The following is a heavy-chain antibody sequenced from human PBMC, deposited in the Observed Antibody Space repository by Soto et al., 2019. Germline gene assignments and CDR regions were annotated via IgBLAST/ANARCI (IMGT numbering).Heavy chain of an antibody. Sequence: QVQLAQSGPEVREPGASVKVSCKSSGFTFSNYDIAWVRQVPGQGLEWLGWISGHNGDTIYTPRLRGRVSMTTDTSTGTAYMELRSLRSDDTALYFCARPRPDNYKPMAVPFDIWGQGTLVTVSS. V-gene: IGHV1-18*01. J-gene: IGHJ3*02. CDR3: ARPRPDNYKPMAVPFDI. CDR1: GFTFSNYD. D-gene: IGHD3-10*01. CDR2: ISGHNGDT.